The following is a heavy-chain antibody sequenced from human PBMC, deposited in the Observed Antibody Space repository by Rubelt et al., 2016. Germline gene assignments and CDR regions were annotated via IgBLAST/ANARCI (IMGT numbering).Heavy chain of an antibody. Sequence: EVQLVESGGGLVQPGRSLRLSCAASGFTFSSYAMSWVRQAPGKGLEWVSSISGSGGDTYYADSVKGRFTISRDNSKNTLDLQMNSLGVEDTAVYYCARGGSFFDYWGQGTLVTVSS. CDR1: GFTFSSYA. J-gene: IGHJ4*02. D-gene: IGHD6-13*01. CDR2: ISGSGGDT. V-gene: IGHV3-23*04. CDR3: ARGGSFFDY.